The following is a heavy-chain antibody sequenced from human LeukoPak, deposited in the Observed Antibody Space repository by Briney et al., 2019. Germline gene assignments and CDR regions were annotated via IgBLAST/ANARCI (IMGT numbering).Heavy chain of an antibody. D-gene: IGHD2-15*01. V-gene: IGHV3-30-3*01. Sequence: GGSLRLSCAASGFTFSSYAMHWVRQAPGKGLEWVAVISYDGSNKYYADSVKGRFTISRDNAKNSLFLQTNSLRVEDTAVYFCARAVAPAAIEEALNIWGQGTMVTVSS. J-gene: IGHJ3*02. CDR3: ARAVAPAAIEEALNI. CDR1: GFTFSSYA. CDR2: ISYDGSNK.